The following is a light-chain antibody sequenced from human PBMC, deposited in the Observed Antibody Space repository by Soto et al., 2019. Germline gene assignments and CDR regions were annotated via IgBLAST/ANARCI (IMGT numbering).Light chain of an antibody. J-gene: IGLJ1*01. CDR2: DVT. Sequence: QSVLTQPASVSGSPGRSITISCTGTSSDVGGYNYVSWYQQHPGKAPKLIIYDVTNRPSGVSNRFSGSKSGNTASLTISGLQAEDEADYYCSSYTSSSTLAVFGTGTKVTV. CDR3: SSYTSSSTLAV. V-gene: IGLV2-14*01. CDR1: SSDVGGYNY.